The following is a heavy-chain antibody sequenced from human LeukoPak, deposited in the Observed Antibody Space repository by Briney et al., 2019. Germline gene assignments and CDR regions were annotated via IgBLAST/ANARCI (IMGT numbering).Heavy chain of an antibody. CDR3: ARDEALEWLLGYDMDV. CDR1: GFTFSSYG. D-gene: IGHD3-3*01. Sequence: PGGSLRLSCAASGFTFSSYGMHWVRQALGKGLEWVAVIWYDGSNTYYADSVKGRFTISRDNSKNTLYLQMNSLRAEDTAVYYCARDEALEWLLGYDMDVWGKGTTVTVSS. CDR2: IWYDGSNT. V-gene: IGHV3-33*01. J-gene: IGHJ6*03.